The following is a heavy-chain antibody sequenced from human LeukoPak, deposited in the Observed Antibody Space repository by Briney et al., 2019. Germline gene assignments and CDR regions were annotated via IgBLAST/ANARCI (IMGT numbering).Heavy chain of an antibody. CDR1: GFTFRTYE. CDR2: ISSTGSTI. Sequence: GGSLRLSCAASGFTFRTYEMNWVRQAPGKGLEWISYISSTGSTIYEDSVKGRFTISRDNTKNSLFPQMNSLRAEDTAVYYCARGGNIGYNYNAFDIWGQGTMVTVSS. V-gene: IGHV3-48*03. D-gene: IGHD3-22*01. CDR3: ARGGNIGYNYNAFDI. J-gene: IGHJ3*02.